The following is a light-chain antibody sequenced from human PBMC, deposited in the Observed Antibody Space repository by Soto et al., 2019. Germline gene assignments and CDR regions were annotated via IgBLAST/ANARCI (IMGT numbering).Light chain of an antibody. CDR3: PHYTSYFWT. CDR1: QTISSW. CDR2: KAS. J-gene: IGKJ1*01. Sequence: DIEMRQSPSTLSGSVGDRVTITCRVSQTISSWLAWYQQKPGKAPKLLIYKASTLKSGVPSRFSGSGSGTEFTLTISSLQPDDFAPYYCPHYTSYFWTFGQGTK. V-gene: IGKV1-5*03.